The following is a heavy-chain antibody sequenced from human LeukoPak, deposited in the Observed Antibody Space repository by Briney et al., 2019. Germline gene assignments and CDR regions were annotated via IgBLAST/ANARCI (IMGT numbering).Heavy chain of an antibody. V-gene: IGHV4-34*01. CDR3: ARGLGRLQLSPYYFDY. J-gene: IGHJ4*02. CDR1: GGSFSGYY. Sequence: PSETLSLTCAVYGGSFSGYYWSWIRQPPGKGLEWIGEINHSGSTNYNPSLKSRVTISVDTSKNQFSLKLSSVTAADTAVYYCARGLGRLQLSPYYFDYWGQGTLVTVSS. D-gene: IGHD5-24*01. CDR2: INHSGST.